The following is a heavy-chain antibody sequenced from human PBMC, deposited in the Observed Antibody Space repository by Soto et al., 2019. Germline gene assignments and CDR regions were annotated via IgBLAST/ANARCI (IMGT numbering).Heavy chain of an antibody. J-gene: IGHJ5*02. CDR1: GGSISSYY. CDR2: IYYSGST. CDR3: AAHRPLNRLAP. Sequence: PSETLSLTCTVSGGSISSYYWSWIRQPPGKGLEWIGYIYYSGSTNYNPSLKSRVTISVDTSKNQFSLKLSSVTAADTAVYYCAAHRPLNRLAPWGQGTLVTVSS. V-gene: IGHV4-59*01.